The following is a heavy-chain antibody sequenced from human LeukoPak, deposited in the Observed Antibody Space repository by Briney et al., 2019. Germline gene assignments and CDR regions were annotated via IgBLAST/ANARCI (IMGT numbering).Heavy chain of an antibody. CDR3: ARDLGALTSSWYYLSYY. CDR1: GYNFNNNG. D-gene: IGHD6-13*01. CDR2: INCYNGNT. V-gene: IGHV1-18*04. J-gene: IGHJ4*02. Sequence: ASVKVSCKASGYNFNNNGISWVRQAPGQGIEWMGWINCYNGNTKYSQKIQGRVTMTKDTSTNTVYMELRSLRSDDTAVYYCARDLGALTSSWYYLSYYWGQGTLVTVSS.